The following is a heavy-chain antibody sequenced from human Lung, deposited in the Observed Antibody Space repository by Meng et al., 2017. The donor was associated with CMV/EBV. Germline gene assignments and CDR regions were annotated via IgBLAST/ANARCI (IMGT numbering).Heavy chain of an antibody. D-gene: IGHD3-3*01. V-gene: IGHV4-34*01. CDR2: INHSGST. J-gene: IGHJ4*02. CDR1: GGSLSGSY. Sequence: TXSLTXXVYGGSLSGSYWGWIRQTPEKGLEWIGEINHSGSTTYNPSLKSRVTISIDTSKNQFSLKLSSVTAADTAVYYCARAVNDDFWSEYYRSDRSDYWGQGTXVTVSS. CDR3: ARAVNDDFWSEYYRSDRSDY.